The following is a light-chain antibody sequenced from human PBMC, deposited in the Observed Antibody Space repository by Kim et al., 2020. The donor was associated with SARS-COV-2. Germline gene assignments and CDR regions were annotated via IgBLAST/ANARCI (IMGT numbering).Light chain of an antibody. Sequence: EIVLTQSPGTLSLSPGERATLSCRASQSVSSSYSAWYQQKPGQAPRLLIYGASSRVTGIPDRFSGSGSGTDFTLTISRLEPEDFAVYYCQQYGSSPPMYTFGQGTKLEI. CDR3: QQYGSSPPMYT. CDR2: GAS. CDR1: QSVSSSY. V-gene: IGKV3-20*01. J-gene: IGKJ2*01.